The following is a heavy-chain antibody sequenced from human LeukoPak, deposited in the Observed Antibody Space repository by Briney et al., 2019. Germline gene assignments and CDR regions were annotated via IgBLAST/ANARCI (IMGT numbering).Heavy chain of an antibody. Sequence: ASVKVSCKASGYTFTSYGISWVRQAPGQGLEWMGWISAYNGNTNYAQKLQGRVTITADKSTSTAYMELSSLRSEDTAVYYCARGPDIVVVPAAIGDYYYYGMDVWGQGTTVTVSS. D-gene: IGHD2-2*02. CDR2: ISAYNGNT. J-gene: IGHJ6*02. CDR1: GYTFTSYG. CDR3: ARGPDIVVVPAAIGDYYYYGMDV. V-gene: IGHV1-18*01.